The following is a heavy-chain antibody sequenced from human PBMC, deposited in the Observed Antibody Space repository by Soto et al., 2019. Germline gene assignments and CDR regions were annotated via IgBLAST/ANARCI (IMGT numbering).Heavy chain of an antibody. CDR1: GFTFSSYA. Sequence: EVQLLESGGGLVQPGGSLRLSCAASGFTFSSYAMSWVRQAPGKGPEWVSAISGSGGSTYYADSVKGRFTISRDNSKNTLYLQMNSLRAEDTAVYYCAKDWYYYGSGSYRFWGQGTLVTVSS. CDR3: AKDWYYYGSGSYRF. J-gene: IGHJ4*02. V-gene: IGHV3-23*01. D-gene: IGHD3-10*01. CDR2: ISGSGGST.